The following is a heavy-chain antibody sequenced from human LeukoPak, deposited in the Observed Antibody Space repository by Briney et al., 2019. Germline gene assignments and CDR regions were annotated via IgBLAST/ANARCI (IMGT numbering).Heavy chain of an antibody. D-gene: IGHD3-10*01. CDR2: INHSGST. Sequence: SETLSLTCAVYGGSFSGYYWSWIRQPPGKGLEWIGEINHSGSTNYNPSLKSRVTISVDTSKNQFFLKLSSVTAADTAVYYCARGYHYYGSGSYYTYWGQGTLVTVSS. V-gene: IGHV4-34*01. CDR3: ARGYHYYGSGSYYTY. CDR1: GGSFSGYY. J-gene: IGHJ4*02.